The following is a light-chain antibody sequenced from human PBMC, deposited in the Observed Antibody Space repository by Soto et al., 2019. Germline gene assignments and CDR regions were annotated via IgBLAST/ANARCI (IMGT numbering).Light chain of an antibody. CDR1: SSNIGSDT. V-gene: IGLV1-44*01. Sequence: QSVLTQPPSASGTPGQRVTISCSGSSSNIGSDTVKWYQQLPGTAPKLLIYTNHQRPSGVPDRFSGSKSGTSASLAISGLQSEDEAYYYCPAWEDGLNGPVFGGGTKVTVL. CDR2: TNH. CDR3: PAWEDGLNGPV. J-gene: IGLJ2*01.